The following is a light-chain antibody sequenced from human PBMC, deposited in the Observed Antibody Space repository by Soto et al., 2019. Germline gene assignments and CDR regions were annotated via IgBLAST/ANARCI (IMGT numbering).Light chain of an antibody. J-gene: IGKJ5*01. CDR3: QHYGSSLKT. Sequence: EIVLTQSPGTLSLSPGERATLSCRASQSVSSSDLAWYQQKPGQAPRLLIYGASSRATGIPDRFSGSGSGTDFTLTISRLEPEDFAVYYCQHYGSSLKTFGHGTRLEIK. CDR1: QSVSSSD. V-gene: IGKV3-20*01. CDR2: GAS.